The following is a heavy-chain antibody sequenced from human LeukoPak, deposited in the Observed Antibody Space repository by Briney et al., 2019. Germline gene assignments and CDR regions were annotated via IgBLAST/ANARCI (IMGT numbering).Heavy chain of an antibody. CDR1: GGSISSYY. CDR3: ARDGSPYYYDSSVNDAFDI. Sequence: SETLSLTCTVSGGSISSYYWSWIRQPPGKGLEWIGYIYYSGSTNYNPSLKSRVTISVDTSKNQFSLKLSSVTAADTAVYYCARDGSPYYYDSSVNDAFDIWGQGTMVTVSS. J-gene: IGHJ3*02. CDR2: IYYSGST. V-gene: IGHV4-59*01. D-gene: IGHD3-22*01.